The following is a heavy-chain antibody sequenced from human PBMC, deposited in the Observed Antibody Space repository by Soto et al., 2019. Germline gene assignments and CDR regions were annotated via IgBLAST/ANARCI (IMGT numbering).Heavy chain of an antibody. V-gene: IGHV3-23*01. CDR3: AKCSGYSSSLPFDY. CDR1: GFTFSIYA. Sequence: EVQLLESGGGLVQPGGSLRLSCAASGFTFSIYAMSWVRQAPGKGLEWVSAISGSGGSTYYADSVKGRFTISRNNSKNTLYLQMNSLRAEDTALYYCAKCSGYSSSLPFDYWGQGTLVTVSS. J-gene: IGHJ4*02. CDR2: ISGSGGST. D-gene: IGHD6-6*01.